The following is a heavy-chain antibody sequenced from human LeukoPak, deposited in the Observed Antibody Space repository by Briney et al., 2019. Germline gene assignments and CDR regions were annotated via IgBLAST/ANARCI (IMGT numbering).Heavy chain of an antibody. J-gene: IGHJ4*02. Sequence: GGSLRLSCAASGFTFSRYYMSWVRQAPGKGLEWVANIKQDGSEKYYVDSVKGRFTISRDNAKKSLYLQMNSLRVEDTAIYYCARDGYCTSGSCYIDYWGQGTLVTVSS. CDR2: IKQDGSEK. V-gene: IGHV3-7*01. D-gene: IGHD2-15*01. CDR1: GFTFSRYY. CDR3: ARDGYCTSGSCYIDY.